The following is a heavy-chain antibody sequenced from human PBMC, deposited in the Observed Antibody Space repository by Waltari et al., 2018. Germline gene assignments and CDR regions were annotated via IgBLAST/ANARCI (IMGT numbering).Heavy chain of an antibody. CDR1: GFTFSSYG. J-gene: IGHJ4*02. V-gene: IGHV3-33*01. Sequence: QVQLMESGGGVVQPGRSLRLSCAASGFTFSSYGMHWVRQAPGKGREWVAVIWYDGSNKYYADSVKGRFTISRDNSKNTLYLQMNSLRAEDTAVYYCARDACVKYYYDSSGCNLDYWGQGTLVTVSS. D-gene: IGHD3-22*01. CDR3: ARDACVKYYYDSSGCNLDY. CDR2: IWYDGSNK.